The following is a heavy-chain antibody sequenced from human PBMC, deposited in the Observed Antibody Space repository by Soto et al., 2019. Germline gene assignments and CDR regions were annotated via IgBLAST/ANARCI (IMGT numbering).Heavy chain of an antibody. CDR2: ISYDGSNK. V-gene: IGHV3-30*18. D-gene: IGHD2-15*01. J-gene: IGHJ6*02. CDR1: GFTFSSYG. CDR3: AKVESYIVVVCGSDYCMDV. Sequence: GGSLRLSCAASGFTFSSYGMHRVRQAPGTGLEWVAVISYDGSNKYYADAVKGRFTISRDNSKNTLYLQMNSLRAEDTAVYYCAKVESYIVVVCGSDYCMDVWGQGTTVTVSS.